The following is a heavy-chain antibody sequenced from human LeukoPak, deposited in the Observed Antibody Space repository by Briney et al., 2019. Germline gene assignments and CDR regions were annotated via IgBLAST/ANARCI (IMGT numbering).Heavy chain of an antibody. J-gene: IGHJ4*02. CDR2: ISGSGGYT. Sequence: GGSLRLSCAASKFTFSTFSMSWVRQAPGKGLEWVSSISGSGGYTYYADSVKGRFTISRDNSKNTLFLQMNSLRAEDTAVYYCAGGGFGEAYYYFDHWGQGTLVTVSS. CDR3: AGGGFGEAYYYFDH. CDR1: KFTFSTFS. V-gene: IGHV3-23*01. D-gene: IGHD3-10*01.